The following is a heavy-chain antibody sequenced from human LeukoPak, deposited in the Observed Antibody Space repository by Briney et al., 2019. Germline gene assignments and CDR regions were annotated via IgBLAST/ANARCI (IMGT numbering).Heavy chain of an antibody. V-gene: IGHV4-59*01. CDR1: GCSIRSDY. J-gene: IGHJ6*02. CDR2: IYYSGSI. CDR3: ARYGAVNKNWSGMDV. Sequence: PSETLSLTCTVSGCSIRSDYWSWIRQPPGKGLEWIGYIYYSGSINHNPSLKSRVTISIDTSKNQFSLKLSSVTAADSAEYYCARYGAVNKNWSGMDVWGQGTTVTVSS. D-gene: IGHD3-16*01.